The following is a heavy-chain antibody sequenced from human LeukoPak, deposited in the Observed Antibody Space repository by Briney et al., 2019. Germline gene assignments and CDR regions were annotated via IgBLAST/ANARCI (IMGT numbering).Heavy chain of an antibody. CDR3: ARGNILTGYYEIDY. CDR2: MNPNSGNT. V-gene: IGHV1-8*01. Sequence: GASVKVSCKTSGYTFTNYDINWVRQATGQGLEWMGWMNPNSGNTGYAQKFQDRVTMTRSTSISTAYMELSSLRSEDTAVYYCARGNILTGYYEIDYWGQGTLLTVSS. D-gene: IGHD3-9*01. J-gene: IGHJ4*02. CDR1: GYTFTNYD.